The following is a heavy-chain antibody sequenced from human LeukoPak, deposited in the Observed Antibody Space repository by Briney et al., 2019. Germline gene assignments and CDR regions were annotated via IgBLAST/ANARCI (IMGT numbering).Heavy chain of an antibody. V-gene: IGHV4-34*01. J-gene: IGHJ5*02. D-gene: IGHD5-24*01. CDR3: ARLRIGVGYKLNWFDP. CDR2: INHSGST. CDR1: GGSFSGYY. Sequence: SETLSLTXAVYGGSFSGYYWSWIRQPPAKGLEWIGEINHSGSTNYNPSLKSRVTISVDTSKNQSSLKLSSVTAADTAVYYCARLRIGVGYKLNWFDPWGQGTLVTVSS.